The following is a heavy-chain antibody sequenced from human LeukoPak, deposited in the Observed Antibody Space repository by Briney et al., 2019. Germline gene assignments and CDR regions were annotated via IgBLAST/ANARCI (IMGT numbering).Heavy chain of an antibody. J-gene: IGHJ4*02. CDR1: GFTFDDYS. Sequence: GGSLRLSCVASGFTFDDYSMHWVRQVPGKGLQWVSLITWDGGSTFYADSVKGRFTISRDNSKKSLSLQMYGLSLEDTALYYCARERGRVIDYWGQGTLVTVSS. CDR3: ARERGRVIDY. V-gene: IGHV3-43*01. CDR2: ITWDGGST. D-gene: IGHD1-26*01.